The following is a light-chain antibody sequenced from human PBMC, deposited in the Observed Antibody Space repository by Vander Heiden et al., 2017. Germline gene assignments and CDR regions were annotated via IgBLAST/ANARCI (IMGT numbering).Light chain of an antibody. CDR3: MQMQQASRT. Sequence: IVMTESPLSLPVTPGEPASISCTSSQSLLRSNGYYYLDWYLQKPGQPPQRLIFLGSIRASGVPDRFSVSGSGTDFTLKISRVEAGNVGVYYCMQMQQASRTFGQGTKVEIK. CDR2: LGS. CDR1: QSLLRSNGYYY. V-gene: IGKV2-28*01. J-gene: IGKJ1*01.